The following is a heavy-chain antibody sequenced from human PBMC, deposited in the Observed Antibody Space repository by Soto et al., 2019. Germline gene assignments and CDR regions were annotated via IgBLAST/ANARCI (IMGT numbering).Heavy chain of an antibody. CDR3: VRDSGAKLSSN. CDR2: IVPIYRTA. CDR1: GGTFSSYR. D-gene: IGHD6-13*01. Sequence: SVKVSCKASGGTFSSYRINWVRQAPGQGLEWVGGIVPIYRTADYAQKFQGRVTITADESARTSYMELRSLKSQDTAVYYCVRDSGAKLSSNWGQGTLVTVSS. V-gene: IGHV1-69*13. J-gene: IGHJ4*02.